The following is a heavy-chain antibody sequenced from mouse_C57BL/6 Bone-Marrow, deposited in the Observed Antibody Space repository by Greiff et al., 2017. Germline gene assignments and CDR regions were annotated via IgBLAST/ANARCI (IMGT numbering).Heavy chain of an antibody. CDR3: TTDYYGSSYGDY. D-gene: IGHD1-1*01. CDR1: GFNIKDDY. J-gene: IGHJ2*01. V-gene: IGHV14-4*01. CDR2: IDPENGDT. Sequence: EVQLQQSGAELVRPGASVKLSCTASGFNIKDDYMHWVKQRPEQGLEWIGWIDPENGDTEYASKFQGKATITADTSSNTAYLQLSSLTSEDTAVYYGTTDYYGSSYGDYWGQGTTLTVSS.